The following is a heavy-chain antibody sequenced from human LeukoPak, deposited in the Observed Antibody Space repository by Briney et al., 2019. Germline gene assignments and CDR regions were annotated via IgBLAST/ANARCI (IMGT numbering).Heavy chain of an antibody. V-gene: IGHV6-1*01. J-gene: IGHJ4*02. CDR1: GDTVSSSSAA. CDR3: AREGSEGFLFDY. CDR2: TYYRSKWYN. Sequence: SQTLSLTCAISGDTVSSSSAAWSWIRQSPSRGLEWLGRTYYRSKWYNDYAVSVKSRMTINPDTSKNRFSLQLNSMTPEDTAVYYCAREGSEGFLFDYWGQGTLVTVSS. D-gene: IGHD3-10*01.